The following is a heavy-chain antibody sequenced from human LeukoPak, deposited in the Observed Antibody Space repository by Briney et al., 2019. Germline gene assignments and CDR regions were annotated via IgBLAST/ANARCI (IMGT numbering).Heavy chain of an antibody. CDR1: GFTVRRKY. CDR3: ARDYGDL. V-gene: IGHV3-53*03. CDR2: IYTDGST. J-gene: IGHJ5*02. Sequence: GGSLRLSCAASGFTVRRKYMSWVRQAPGKGLEWVAVIYTDGSTYYAESVKGRFTISRDNSKNTLYLQMNSLRAEDMAVYYCARDYGDLWGQGTLVTVSS. D-gene: IGHD3-10*01.